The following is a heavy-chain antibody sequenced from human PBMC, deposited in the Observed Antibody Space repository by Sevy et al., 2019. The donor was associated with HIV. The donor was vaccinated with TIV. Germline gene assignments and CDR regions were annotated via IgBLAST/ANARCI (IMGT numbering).Heavy chain of an antibody. CDR2: ISYDGSNK. CDR3: ARVGPTSGSYLPDYYYGMDV. D-gene: IGHD1-26*01. CDR1: GFTFSSYA. Sequence: GGSLRLSCAASGFTFSSYAMHWVRQAPGKGLEWVAVISYDGSNKYYADSVKGRFTISRDNSKNTLYLQMNSLRAEDTAVYYCARVGPTSGSYLPDYYYGMDVWGQGTTVTVSS. V-gene: IGHV3-30*04. J-gene: IGHJ6*02.